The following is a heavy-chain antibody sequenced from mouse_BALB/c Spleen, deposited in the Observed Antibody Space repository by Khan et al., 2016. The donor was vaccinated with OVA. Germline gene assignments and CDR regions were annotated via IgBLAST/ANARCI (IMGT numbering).Heavy chain of an antibody. Sequence: EVELVESGGGLVKPGGSLKLSCAASGFTFSSYAMSWVRQTPEKRLEWVASISSGGSTYYPDSVKGRFTISRDNARNILYLQMSSLRSEDTAMYYCARGRSTTVSWFAYWGQGTLVTVSA. CDR1: GFTFSSYA. CDR3: ARGRSTTVSWFAY. D-gene: IGHD1-1*01. J-gene: IGHJ3*01. CDR2: ISSGGST. V-gene: IGHV5-6-5*01.